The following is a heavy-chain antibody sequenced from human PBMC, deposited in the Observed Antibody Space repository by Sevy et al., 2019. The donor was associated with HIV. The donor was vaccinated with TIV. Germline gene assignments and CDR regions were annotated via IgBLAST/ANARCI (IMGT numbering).Heavy chain of an antibody. CDR2: ISYDARKK. D-gene: IGHD2-15*01. CDR3: ARLVGYCSGGRCSIIDF. J-gene: IGHJ4*02. Sequence: GGSLRLSCAASGFGLSNHAMICVRQAPGKGLEWVAGISYDARKKYYADSVRGRFTISRDDSKNTLYLQMNSLTTEDTAVYYCARLVGYCSGGRCSIIDFWGQGTLVTVSS. CDR1: GFGLSNHA. V-gene: IGHV3-30*01.